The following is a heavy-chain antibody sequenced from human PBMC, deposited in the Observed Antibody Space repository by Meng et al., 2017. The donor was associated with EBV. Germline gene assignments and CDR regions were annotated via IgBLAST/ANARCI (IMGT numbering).Heavy chain of an antibody. CDR1: GFIFSSYA. V-gene: IGHV3-23*01. CDR3: AKLRGTLSTDYFDY. J-gene: IGHJ4*02. CDR2: ISGSGGSK. D-gene: IGHD3-16*01. Sequence: LGLGGRFVQPGGYLVLSCGASGFIFSSYAMSWVRQAPGNGLEWVSAISGSGGSKYYADSVKGRFTISRDNSKHTLYLQMNSLRAEDTAVYYCAKLRGTLSTDYFDYWGQGTMVTVSS.